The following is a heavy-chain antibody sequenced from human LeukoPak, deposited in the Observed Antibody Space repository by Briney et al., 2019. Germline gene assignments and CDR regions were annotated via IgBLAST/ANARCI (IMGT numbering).Heavy chain of an antibody. Sequence: SVKVSCKASGGTFSSYAISWVRQAPGQGLGWMGGIIPIFGTANYAQKFQGRVTITADESTSTAYMELSSLRSEDTAVYYCARDTTSIAYCGGDCYSDAFDIWGQGTMVTVSS. V-gene: IGHV1-69*01. J-gene: IGHJ3*02. CDR3: ARDTTSIAYCGGDCYSDAFDI. CDR2: IIPIFGTA. CDR1: GGTFSSYA. D-gene: IGHD2-21*01.